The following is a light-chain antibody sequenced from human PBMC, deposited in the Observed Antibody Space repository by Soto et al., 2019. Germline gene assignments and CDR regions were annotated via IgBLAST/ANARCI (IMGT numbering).Light chain of an antibody. CDR2: KAS. V-gene: IGKV1-5*03. CDR3: QQYNSYWT. J-gene: IGKJ1*01. Sequence: DIQMTQSPSTLSASVGDRVTITCRTSKSISSWLAWYQQKPGKAPKVLIYKASSLESGVPSRFSGSGSGTEFTLTISSLQPDDFATYYCQQYNSYWTFGQGTKVEI. CDR1: KSISSW.